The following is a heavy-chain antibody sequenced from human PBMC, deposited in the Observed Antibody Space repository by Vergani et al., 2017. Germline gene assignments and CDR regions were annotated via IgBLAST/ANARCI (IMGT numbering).Heavy chain of an antibody. CDR2: IIPILGIA. CDR1: GGTFSSYT. Sequence: QVQLVPSGAEVKKPGSSVKVSCKASGGTFSSYTISWVRQAPGQGLEWMGRIIPILGIANYAQKFQGRVTITADKSTSTAYMELSSLRSEDTAVYYCARGGYCSSTSCYDYYYYGMDVWGQGTTVTVSS. J-gene: IGHJ6*02. D-gene: IGHD2-2*01. V-gene: IGHV1-69*04. CDR3: ARGGYCSSTSCYDYYYYGMDV.